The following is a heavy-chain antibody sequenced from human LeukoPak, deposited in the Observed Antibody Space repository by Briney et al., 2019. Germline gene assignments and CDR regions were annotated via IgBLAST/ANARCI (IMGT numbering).Heavy chain of an antibody. V-gene: IGHV3-48*03. J-gene: IGHJ4*02. CDR1: GFTFSSYE. CDR2: ISSSGSTI. Sequence: GGSLRLSCAASGFTFSSYEMNWVRQAPGKGLEWVSYISSSGSTIYYADSVKGRFTISRDNAKNSLYLQMNSLRAEDAAVYYCARDGSELRYFDWSHGDYWGQGTLVTVSS. D-gene: IGHD3-9*01. CDR3: ARDGSELRYFDWSHGDY.